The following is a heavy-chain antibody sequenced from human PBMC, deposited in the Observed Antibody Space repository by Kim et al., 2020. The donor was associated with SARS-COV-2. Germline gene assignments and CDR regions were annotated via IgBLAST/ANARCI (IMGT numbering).Heavy chain of an antibody. V-gene: IGHV5-10-1*01. Sequence: YTNYSPSFQGHVTISADKSISTAYLQWSSLKASDTAMYYCARHVHGSSWDWGQGTLVTVSS. CDR3: ARHVHGSSWD. D-gene: IGHD6-13*01. J-gene: IGHJ4*02. CDR2: YT.